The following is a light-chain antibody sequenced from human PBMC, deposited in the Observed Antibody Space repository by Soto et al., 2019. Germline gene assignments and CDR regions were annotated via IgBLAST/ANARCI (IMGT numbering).Light chain of an antibody. CDR3: QQYGSSPYT. Sequence: IVMTQSPATLSVSPGERATLSCRASQSVSSNLAWYQQKPGQAPRLLLYGAFTRATGIPARFSGSGSGTDFTLTISRLEPEDFAVYYCQQYGSSPYTFGQGTKLEIK. CDR1: QSVSSN. V-gene: IGKV3-15*01. J-gene: IGKJ2*01. CDR2: GAF.